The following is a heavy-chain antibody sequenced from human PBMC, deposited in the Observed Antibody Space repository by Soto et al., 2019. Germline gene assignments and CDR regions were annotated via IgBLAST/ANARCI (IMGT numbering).Heavy chain of an antibody. CDR2: IYYSGST. CDR1: GGSISSYY. J-gene: IGHJ5*02. D-gene: IGHD3-9*01. CDR3: ARLGGRYDILTGFVFAP. Sequence: SETLSLTCTVSGGSISSYYWSWIRQPPGKGLEWIGYIYYSGSTNYNPSLKSRVTISVDTSKNQFSLKLSSVTAADTAVYYCARLGGRYDILTGFVFAPWGQGILVTVSS. V-gene: IGHV4-59*08.